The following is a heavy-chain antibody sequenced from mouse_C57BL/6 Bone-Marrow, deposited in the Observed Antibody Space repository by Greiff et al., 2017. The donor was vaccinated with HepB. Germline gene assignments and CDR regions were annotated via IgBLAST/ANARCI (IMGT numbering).Heavy chain of an antibody. CDR1: GYAFTNYL. D-gene: IGHD1-1*01. J-gene: IGHJ3*01. Sequence: QVQLQQSGAELVRPGTSVKVSCKASGYAFTNYLIEWVKQRPGQGLEWIGVINPGSGGTNYNEKFKGKATLTADKSSSTAYMQLSSLTSEDSAVYFCARGGRSLAYWGQGTLVTVSA. V-gene: IGHV1-54*01. CDR2: INPGSGGT. CDR3: ARGGRSLAY.